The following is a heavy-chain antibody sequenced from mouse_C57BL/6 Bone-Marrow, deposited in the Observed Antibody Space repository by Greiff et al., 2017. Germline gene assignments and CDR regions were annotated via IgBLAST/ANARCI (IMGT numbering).Heavy chain of an antibody. D-gene: IGHD1-1*01. V-gene: IGHV1-19*01. CDR1: GYTFTDSY. J-gene: IGHJ2*01. CDR3: ARSPNYYGRSDVDY. Sequence: EVQLQQSGPVLVKPGASVKMSCKASGYTFTDSYMNWVKQSHGKSLEWIGVINPYNGGTSYNQKFKGKATLTVDKSSSTAYMELNSLTSEDSAVYDWARSPNYYGRSDVDYWGQGTILTVSS. CDR2: INPYNGGT.